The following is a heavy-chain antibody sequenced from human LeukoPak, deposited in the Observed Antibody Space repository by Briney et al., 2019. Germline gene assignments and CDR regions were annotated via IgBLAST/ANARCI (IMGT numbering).Heavy chain of an antibody. Sequence: GESLKISCKAFGYSFTNYWIGWVRQMPGKGLEWMGIIYPGESDTRYSPSFQGQVTISADKSISTAYLQRSSLQASDTAMYYCATYAGSSSKYFQDWGQGTLVTVSS. J-gene: IGHJ1*01. D-gene: IGHD3-10*01. CDR3: ATYAGSSSKYFQD. V-gene: IGHV5-51*01. CDR2: IYPGESDT. CDR1: GYSFTNYW.